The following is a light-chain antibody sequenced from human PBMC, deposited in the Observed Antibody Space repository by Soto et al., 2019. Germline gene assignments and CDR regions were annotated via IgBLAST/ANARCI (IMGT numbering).Light chain of an antibody. J-gene: IGKJ1*01. CDR1: QSVSSN. V-gene: IGKV3-15*01. Sequence: EIVMTQSPATLSVSPGERATLSCRASQSVSSNLAWYQQKPAQAPRLLIYGASTRATGIPARLSGSGSGTEFTITISSLQSEDFAVYYCQQYNNWPQTFGQGTKVEIK. CDR2: GAS. CDR3: QQYNNWPQT.